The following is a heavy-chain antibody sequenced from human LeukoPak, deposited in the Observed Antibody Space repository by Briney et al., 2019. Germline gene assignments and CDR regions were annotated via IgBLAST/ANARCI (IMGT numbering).Heavy chain of an antibody. CDR2: FDPNSGGT. V-gene: IGHV1-2*02. D-gene: IGHD3-10*01. CDR3: ARARGTTMVRGVITNYFDL. J-gene: IGHJ2*01. Sequence: GASRKVSCRASGYTFTAHYLHWVRQAGGQGLGWRGWFDPNSGGTNYAQKFLGSVTMTGDTSINTAFMELSRLISDDTAIYYCARARGTTMVRGVITNYFDLWGHGSLVTVSS. CDR1: GYTFTAHY.